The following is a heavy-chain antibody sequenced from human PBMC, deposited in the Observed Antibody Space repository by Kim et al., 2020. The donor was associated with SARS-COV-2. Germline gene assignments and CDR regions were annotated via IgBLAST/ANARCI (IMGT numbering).Heavy chain of an antibody. V-gene: IGHV1-24*01. J-gene: IGHJ6*02. CDR3: ATDGAALDYYGMDV. D-gene: IGHD5-18*01. Sequence: AQKFQGRVTMTEDKATDTAYMELGSLRSEDTAVYYCATDGAALDYYGMDVWGQGTTVTVSS.